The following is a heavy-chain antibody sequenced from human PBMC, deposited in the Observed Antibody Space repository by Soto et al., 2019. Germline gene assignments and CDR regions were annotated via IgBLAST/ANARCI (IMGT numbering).Heavy chain of an antibody. J-gene: IGHJ4*02. D-gene: IGHD2-21*01. CDR3: ARGPFCGEECYFAY. CDR1: GDSISRHY. CDR2: IYNSGLI. Sequence: SETLSLTCSVFGDSISRHYWSWIRQPAGKGLEYIGRIYNSGLINYNPSLESRVSMSVDPSKNQISLKLTSAAAADTAIYYCARGPFCGEECYFAYWGQGTLVTVSS. V-gene: IGHV4-4*07.